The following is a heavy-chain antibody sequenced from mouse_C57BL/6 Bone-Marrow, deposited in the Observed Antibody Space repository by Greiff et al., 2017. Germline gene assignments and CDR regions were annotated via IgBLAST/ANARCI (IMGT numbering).Heavy chain of an antibody. J-gene: IGHJ1*03. V-gene: IGHV1-85*01. CDR1: GYTFTSYD. CDR2: IYPRDGST. Sequence: QVQLQQSGPELVKPGASVKLSCKASGYTFTSYDINWVQQRPGQGLEWIGWIYPRDGSTSYTEKLKGKATLSVDTSYSTAYMELHSLTSEDSAVYFCARDNGSIYWYFDVWGTGTTVTVSA. D-gene: IGHD1-1*01. CDR3: ARDNGSIYWYFDV.